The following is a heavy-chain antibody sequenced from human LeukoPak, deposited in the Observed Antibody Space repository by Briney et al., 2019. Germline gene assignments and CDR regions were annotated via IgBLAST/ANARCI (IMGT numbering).Heavy chain of an antibody. V-gene: IGHV3-15*01. Sequence: GGSLRLSCAASGFTFSNAWMSWVRQAPGKGLEWVGRVTSKTDGGTTDYAAPVKGRFTISRDDSKNTLYLQMNSLRTEDTAVYYCTTDKLWFSYWGQGTLVTVS. J-gene: IGHJ4*02. CDR1: GFTFSNAW. D-gene: IGHD5-18*01. CDR2: VTSKTDGGTT. CDR3: TTDKLWFSY.